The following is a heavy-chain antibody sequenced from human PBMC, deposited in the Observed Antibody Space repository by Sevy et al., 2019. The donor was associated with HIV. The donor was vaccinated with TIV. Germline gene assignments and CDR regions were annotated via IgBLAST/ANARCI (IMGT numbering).Heavy chain of an antibody. CDR1: GFTFSSSA. J-gene: IGHJ4*02. V-gene: IGHV3-23*01. CDR2: IGGSGGST. CDR3: AKDPVRYLAADYFDH. Sequence: GGSLRLSCVASGFTFSSSAMSWVRQVPGKGLEWVSTIGGSGGSTYYADSVKGRFTISRDNSKNTLYLQMNNMRAEDTAVSYCAKDPVRYLAADYFDHWGQGTLVTVSS. D-gene: IGHD6-13*01.